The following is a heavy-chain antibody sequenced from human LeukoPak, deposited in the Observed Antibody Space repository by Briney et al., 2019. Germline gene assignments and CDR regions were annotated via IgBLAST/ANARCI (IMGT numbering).Heavy chain of an antibody. V-gene: IGHV4-61*02. CDR3: ARVRSFITIFGVVISRTDAFDI. CDR1: GGSISRGSYY. Sequence: SETLSLTCTVSGGSISRGSYYWSWIRQPAGKGLEWFGRIYTSGSTNYNPSLKSRATISVDTSNNQFSLKLSSVTAADTAVYYCARVRSFITIFGVVISRTDAFDIWGQGTMVTVSS. J-gene: IGHJ3*02. CDR2: IYTSGST. D-gene: IGHD3-3*01.